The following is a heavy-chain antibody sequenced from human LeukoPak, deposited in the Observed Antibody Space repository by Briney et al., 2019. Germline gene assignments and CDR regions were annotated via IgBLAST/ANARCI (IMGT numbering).Heavy chain of an antibody. Sequence: PGGSLRLSCAASGFTFSSYWTSWVRQAPGKGLEWVANMNQAGSEKYYVDSVKGRFTISRDNAKNSLSLQMNSLRAEDTAVYYCARDGQPFDSWGQGTLVTVSS. V-gene: IGHV3-7*04. CDR1: GFTFSSYW. J-gene: IGHJ4*02. CDR2: MNQAGSEK. D-gene: IGHD6-13*01. CDR3: ARDGQPFDS.